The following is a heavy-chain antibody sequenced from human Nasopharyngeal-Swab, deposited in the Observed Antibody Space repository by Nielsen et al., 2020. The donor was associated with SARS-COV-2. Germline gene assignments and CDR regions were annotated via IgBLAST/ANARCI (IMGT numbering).Heavy chain of an antibody. CDR2: ISGSGDNT. CDR1: AFTFSHYA. Sequence: GGSLRLSCAGSAFTFSHYAMSWVRQAPGKGLEWVSAISGSGDNTYYADSVKGRFTISRDNPKNTLYLQMNSLRAEDTAVYYCAKPHLRYYDWLLFGYWGQGTLVTVSS. V-gene: IGHV3-23*01. D-gene: IGHD3-9*01. J-gene: IGHJ4*02. CDR3: AKPHLRYYDWLLFGY.